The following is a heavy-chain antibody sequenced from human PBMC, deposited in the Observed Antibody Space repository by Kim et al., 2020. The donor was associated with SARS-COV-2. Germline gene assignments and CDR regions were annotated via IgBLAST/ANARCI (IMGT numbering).Heavy chain of an antibody. CDR1: GGSISSYY. CDR2: IYYSGST. Sequence: SETLSLTCTVSGGSISSYYWSWIRQPPGKGLEWIGYIYYSGSTNYNPSLKSRVTISVDTSKNQFSLKLSSVTAADTAVYYCARGGGPYYYDSFPPTGWFDPWGQGTLVTVSS. J-gene: IGHJ5*02. D-gene: IGHD3-22*01. V-gene: IGHV4-59*01. CDR3: ARGGGPYYYDSFPPTGWFDP.